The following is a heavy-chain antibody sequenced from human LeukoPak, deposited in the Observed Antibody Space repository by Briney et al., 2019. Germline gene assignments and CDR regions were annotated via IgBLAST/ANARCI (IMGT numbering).Heavy chain of an antibody. CDR3: ARLGSSWPNWFDP. D-gene: IGHD6-13*01. V-gene: IGHV3-11*01. CDR1: GFSFSDYH. CDR2: ITFSGRTI. J-gene: IGHJ5*02. Sequence: GGSLRLSCAASGFSFSDYHMIWIRQPPGKGLEWVSYITFSGRTIHYADSVKGRSTICRDNARSSLYLQMNSLRAEDTAVYYCARLGSSWPNWFDPWGQGTLVTVSS.